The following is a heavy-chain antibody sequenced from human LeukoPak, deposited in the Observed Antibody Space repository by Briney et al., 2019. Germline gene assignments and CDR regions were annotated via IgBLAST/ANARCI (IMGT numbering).Heavy chain of an antibody. CDR3: AGGSGSQFDY. Sequence: SETLSLTCTVSGGSISSYYWSWIRQPPGKGLEWIGYIYYSGSTNYNPSLKSRVTISVDTSKNQFSLKLSSVTAAGAAVYYCAGGSGSQFDYWGQGTLVTVSS. CDR2: IYYSGST. J-gene: IGHJ4*02. V-gene: IGHV4-59*08. CDR1: GGSISSYY. D-gene: IGHD3-10*01.